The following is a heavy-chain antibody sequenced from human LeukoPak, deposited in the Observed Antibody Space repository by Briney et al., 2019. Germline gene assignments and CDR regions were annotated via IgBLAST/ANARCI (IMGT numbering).Heavy chain of an antibody. Sequence: ASVKVSCKASGYTFTSYGISWVRQAPGQGLEWMGWISAYNGNTNYAQKLQGRVTMTTDTSTSTAYMELRSLRSDDTAVYYCARASEVLRYFDWSDGYYFDYWGQGTLVTVSS. V-gene: IGHV1-18*01. CDR1: GYTFTSYG. D-gene: IGHD3-9*01. J-gene: IGHJ4*02. CDR3: ARASEVLRYFDWSDGYYFDY. CDR2: ISAYNGNT.